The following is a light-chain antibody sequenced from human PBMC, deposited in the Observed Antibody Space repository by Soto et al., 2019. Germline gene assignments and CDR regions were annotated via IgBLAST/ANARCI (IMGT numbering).Light chain of an antibody. CDR1: SSDVGGHKY. Sequence: QSALTQPASVSGSPGQSITISCTGTSSDVGGHKYVSWYQQHPDKAPRLLIHGVTTRPSGISGRFSASKSGLTASLTISGLQPEDEADYYCSSFTSNRIYVFGPGTKLTVL. CDR2: GVT. V-gene: IGLV2-14*03. J-gene: IGLJ1*01. CDR3: SSFTSNRIYV.